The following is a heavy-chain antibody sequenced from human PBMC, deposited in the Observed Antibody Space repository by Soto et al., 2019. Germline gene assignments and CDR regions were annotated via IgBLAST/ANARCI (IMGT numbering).Heavy chain of an antibody. CDR1: GFTFDDFA. V-gene: IGHV3-9*01. CDR3: VKDIGASGAYWYFDL. D-gene: IGHD2-8*02. J-gene: IGHJ2*01. CDR2: INWNSGDI. Sequence: EMQLVESGGGLVQPGRSLRLSCAASGFTFDDFAMHWVRQALGKGLEWVFRINWNSGDIDYADSVRGRFTISRDNAKNALYLQMNGLRAEDAALYYCVKDIGASGAYWYFDLWGRGTLVTVSS.